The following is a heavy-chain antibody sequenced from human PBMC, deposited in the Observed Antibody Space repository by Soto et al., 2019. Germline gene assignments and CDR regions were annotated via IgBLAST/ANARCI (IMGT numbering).Heavy chain of an antibody. Sequence: QVQLQQWGAGLLKPSETLSLTCAVYGGSFSGYYWSWIRQPPGKGLEWIGEINHSGSTNYNPSLKSRVTISVDTSKNQFSLKLRSVTAADTAVYYCARVIAAAGTLGHWFDPWGQGTLVTVSS. CDR2: INHSGST. CDR3: ARVIAAAGTLGHWFDP. J-gene: IGHJ5*02. V-gene: IGHV4-34*01. CDR1: GGSFSGYY. D-gene: IGHD6-13*01.